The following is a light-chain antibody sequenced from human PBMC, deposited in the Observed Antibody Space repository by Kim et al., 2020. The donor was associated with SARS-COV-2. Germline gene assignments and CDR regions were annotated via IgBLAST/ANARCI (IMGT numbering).Light chain of an antibody. CDR2: DAS. V-gene: IGKV3-11*01. J-gene: IGKJ4*01. CDR3: QQRDSWPLT. CDR1: ESVGRN. Sequence: PGESANLTCSASESVGRNLAWYQQKLGQAPRLIIYDASNRAAGIPARFSGSGSETDFTLTISSLEPEDFAVYYCQQRDSWPLTFGRGTKVDIK.